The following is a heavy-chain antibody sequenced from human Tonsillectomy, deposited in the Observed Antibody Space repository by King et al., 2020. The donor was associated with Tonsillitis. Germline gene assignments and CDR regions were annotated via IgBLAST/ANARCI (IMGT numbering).Heavy chain of an antibody. CDR1: GYSFTNYW. J-gene: IGHJ3*02. CDR2: IYPVNSDT. CDR3: ARLGAGDLATFDI. Sequence: VQLVESGAEVKKAGESLKISCKGSGYSFTNYWIGWVRHMPGKGLECLGIIYPVNSDTRYSPSFQAQVTISADKSIGTAYLQWSSLKASDTGIYYCARLGAGDLATFDIWGQGTMVTVSS. D-gene: IGHD7-27*01. V-gene: IGHV5-51*01.